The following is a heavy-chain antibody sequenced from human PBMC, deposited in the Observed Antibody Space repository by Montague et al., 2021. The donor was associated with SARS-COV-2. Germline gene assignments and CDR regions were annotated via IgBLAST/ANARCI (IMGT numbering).Heavy chain of an antibody. J-gene: IGHJ4*02. CDR2: INQDETAK. V-gene: IGHV3-7*01. D-gene: IGHD3/OR15-3a*01. CDR3: ARSPRGSGTGWLDY. Sequence: SLRLSFAASGFTSGDYQMTWVRQAPGKGLQRVANINQDETAKTYVDSVKGRFTISRDNAKNSLILQMNSLKDEDTAVYYCARSPRGSGTGWLDYWGQGTLVTVSS. CDR1: GFTSGDYQ.